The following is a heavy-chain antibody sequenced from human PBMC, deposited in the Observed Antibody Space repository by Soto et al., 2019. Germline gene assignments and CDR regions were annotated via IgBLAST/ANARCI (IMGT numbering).Heavy chain of an antibody. CDR1: GGSFSGYY. Sequence: SETLSLTCAVYGGSFSGYYWSWIRQPPGKGLEGIGEINHSGSTNYNPSIKSRVTISVDTSKNQFSLKLSSVTAADTAVYYCARGRAEITIFGVVTPADYGMDVWGQGTTVTVSS. J-gene: IGHJ6*02. D-gene: IGHD3-3*01. CDR2: INHSGST. CDR3: ARGRAEITIFGVVTPADYGMDV. V-gene: IGHV4-34*01.